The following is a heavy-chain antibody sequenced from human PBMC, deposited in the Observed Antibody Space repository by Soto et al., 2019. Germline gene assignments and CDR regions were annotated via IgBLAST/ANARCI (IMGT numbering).Heavy chain of an antibody. Sequence: EVQLVESGGGLVKPGESLRLSCVASDSTFRSYSMNWVRQAPGRGLEWVSIISSGSSVIFYADSMKGRFTISRDNAKNSLYLQMNSVRAEDTAVYYCARGGRGYTKDDTFDIWGQGTMVTVSS. D-gene: IGHD2-2*02. V-gene: IGHV3-21*01. CDR2: ISSGSSVI. J-gene: IGHJ3*02. CDR1: DSTFRSYS. CDR3: ARGGRGYTKDDTFDI.